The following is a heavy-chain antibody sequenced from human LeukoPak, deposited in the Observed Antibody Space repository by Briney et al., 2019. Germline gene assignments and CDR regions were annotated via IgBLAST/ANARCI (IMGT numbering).Heavy chain of an antibody. J-gene: IGHJ6*02. CDR1: GGSFSGYY. CDR2: INHSGST. V-gene: IGHV4-34*01. D-gene: IGHD6-13*01. Sequence: SETLSLTCAVYGGSFSGYYWNWIRQPPGKGLEWIGEINHSGSTNYNPSLKSRVTISVDTSKNQFSLKLSSVTAADTAVYYCARVATPRSSSYYYYGMDVWGQGTTVTVSS. CDR3: ARVATPRSSSYYYYGMDV.